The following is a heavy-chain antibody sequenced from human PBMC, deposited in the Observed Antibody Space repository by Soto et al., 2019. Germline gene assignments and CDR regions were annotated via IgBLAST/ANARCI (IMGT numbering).Heavy chain of an antibody. V-gene: IGHV3-73*01. CDR3: TRHDSNYDFWSGSPPRYGMDV. CDR2: IRSKANSYAT. CDR1: GFTFSGSA. Sequence: GGSLRLSSASSGFTFSGSAMHWVRQATGKGLEWVGRIRSKANSYATAYAASVKGRFTISRDDSKNTAYLQMNSLKTEDTAVYYCTRHDSNYDFWSGSPPRYGMDVWGQGTTVTVSS. D-gene: IGHD3-3*01. J-gene: IGHJ6*02.